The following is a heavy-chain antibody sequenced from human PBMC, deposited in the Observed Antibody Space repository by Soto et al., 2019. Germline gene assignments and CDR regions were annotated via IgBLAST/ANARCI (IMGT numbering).Heavy chain of an antibody. Sequence: QVQLQESGPGLVKPSETLSLTCTVSGGSISSYYWSWIRQPPGKGLEWIGYIYYRGSTNYNPSLKSRGTISVDTSKNQFALNLSSVTAADTAVYYCARGLPPTGTNFDYWGQGNLVTVSS. CDR3: ARGLPPTGTNFDY. CDR1: GGSISSYY. J-gene: IGHJ4*02. V-gene: IGHV4-59*01. CDR2: IYYRGST. D-gene: IGHD4-4*01.